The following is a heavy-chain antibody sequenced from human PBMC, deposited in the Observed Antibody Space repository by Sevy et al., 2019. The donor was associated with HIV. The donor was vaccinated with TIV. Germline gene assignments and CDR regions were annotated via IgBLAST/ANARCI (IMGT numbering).Heavy chain of an antibody. CDR3: ARALSSYSSLDY. D-gene: IGHD1-26*01. J-gene: IGHJ4*02. V-gene: IGHV3-11*06. CDR1: GFTFSDYY. CDR2: ISSGSSYT. Sequence: GGSLRLSCAASGFTFSDYYMSWIRQAPGKGLEWVSYISSGSSYTDYADSVKGRFTISRDNAKSSLFLQMNSLRVDDTAVYYCARALSSYSSLDYWGQGIPVTVSS.